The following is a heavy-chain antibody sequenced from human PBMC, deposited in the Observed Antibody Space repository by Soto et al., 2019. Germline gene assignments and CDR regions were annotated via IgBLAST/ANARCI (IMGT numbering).Heavy chain of an antibody. D-gene: IGHD2-2*01. Sequence: QVQLVQSGAEVKKPGASVKVSCKASGYTFKTYGITWVRQAPGQGLEYMGWISTYNGNTNYVQKFEGRVAMTTDTSTSTAYMELRSLRSDDTAVYYCARFQVVRGASWFDPWGQGTLVTVSS. CDR1: GYTFKTYG. CDR2: ISTYNGNT. CDR3: ARFQVVRGASWFDP. J-gene: IGHJ5*02. V-gene: IGHV1-18*04.